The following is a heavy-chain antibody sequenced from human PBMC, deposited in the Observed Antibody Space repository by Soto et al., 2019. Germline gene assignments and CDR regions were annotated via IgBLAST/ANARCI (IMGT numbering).Heavy chain of an antibody. CDR2: ISCDGSNK. CDR3: ARDWGYCSSTSCGRAFEY. D-gene: IGHD2-2*01. V-gene: IGHV3-30-3*01. CDR1: GFTFSSYA. Sequence: GGSLRLSCAASGFTFSSYAMHWVRQAPGKGLEWVAVISCDGSNKYYADSVKGRFTISGDNPKNTLYLQMNSLRAEDTALYYCARDWGYCSSTSCGRAFEYWGQGTTVTVSS. J-gene: IGHJ4*02.